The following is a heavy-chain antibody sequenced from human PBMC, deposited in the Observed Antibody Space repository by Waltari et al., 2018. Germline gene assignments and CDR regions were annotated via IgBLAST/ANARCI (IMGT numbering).Heavy chain of an antibody. Sequence: EVKLVESGGQLVKPGGSLRLACAASGFPGIINYMTWVRQAPGKGLEWLSLIDSGGGTSYADSVKGRFTISRDISKNTLFLQMNNLGVEDTAVYYCARVATGTTGPVDYWGQGAQVTVSS. CDR1: GFPGIINY. V-gene: IGHV3-66*01. D-gene: IGHD1-1*01. J-gene: IGHJ4*02. CDR3: ARVATGTTGPVDY. CDR2: IDSGGGT.